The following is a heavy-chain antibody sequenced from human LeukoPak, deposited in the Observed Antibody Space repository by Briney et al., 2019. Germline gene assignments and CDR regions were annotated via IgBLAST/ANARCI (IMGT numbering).Heavy chain of an antibody. J-gene: IGHJ2*01. CDR3: ARQGGGFWYFDL. CDR2: IYYSGST. V-gene: IGHV4-59*08. D-gene: IGHD6-25*01. CDR1: GGSISSYY. Sequence: SETLSLTCSVSGGSISSYYWSWIRQPPGKGLEWIGYIYYSGSTNYNPSLKSRVTISVDTSKNQFSLKLSSVTAADTAVYYCARQGGGFWYFDLWGRGTLVTVSS.